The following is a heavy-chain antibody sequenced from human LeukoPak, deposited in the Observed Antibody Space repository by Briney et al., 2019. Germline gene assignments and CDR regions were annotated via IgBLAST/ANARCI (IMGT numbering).Heavy chain of an antibody. CDR1: GFTFSSYA. D-gene: IGHD6-6*01. CDR3: ARSETIAARVFDY. CDR2: INHSGST. J-gene: IGHJ4*02. V-gene: IGHV4-34*01. Sequence: GSLRLSCAASGFTFSSYAMSWVRQPPGKGLEWIGEINHSGSTNYNPSLKSRVTISVDTSKNQFSLKLSSVTAADTAVYYCARSETIAARVFDYWGQGTLVTVSS.